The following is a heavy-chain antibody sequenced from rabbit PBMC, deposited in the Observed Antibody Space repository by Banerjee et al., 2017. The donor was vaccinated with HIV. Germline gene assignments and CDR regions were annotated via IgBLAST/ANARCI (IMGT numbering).Heavy chain of an antibody. D-gene: IGHD1-1*01. CDR3: ARESAYYLTRLDL. Sequence: QEQLEESGGDLVKPEGSLTLTCKASGFSFSNKYVMCWVRQAPGKGLEWIACINTSSGSTVYATWAKGRFTISKTSTTVTLQMTSLTAADTGTYFCARESAYYLTRLDLWGQGTLVTVS. CDR2: INTSSGST. V-gene: IGHV1S45*01. CDR1: GFSFSNKYV. J-gene: IGHJ3*01.